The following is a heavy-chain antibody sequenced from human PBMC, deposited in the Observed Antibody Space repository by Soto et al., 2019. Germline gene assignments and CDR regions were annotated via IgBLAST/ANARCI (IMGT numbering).Heavy chain of an antibody. D-gene: IGHD4-17*01. CDR1: GGSIGSYH. J-gene: IGHJ4*02. CDR2: VYYTGTT. Sequence: QVLLQESGPGQVKPSETLSLTCTVSGGSIGSYHWSWVRQPPGKGLEWIASVYYTGTTNYNPSLGSRVSISIDVPGNRFSMEITSVTAAYTAIYYCARDTVLTGMFDFWGQGTLVTVSS. CDR3: ARDTVLTGMFDF. V-gene: IGHV4-59*01.